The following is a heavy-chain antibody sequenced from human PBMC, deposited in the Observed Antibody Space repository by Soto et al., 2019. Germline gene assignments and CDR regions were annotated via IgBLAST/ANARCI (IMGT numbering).Heavy chain of an antibody. CDR1: GYTFTSYC. CDR3: AREWTYYDSSGYYSDAFDI. V-gene: IGHV1-18*01. Sequence: QVQLVQSGAEVKKPGASVKVSCKASGYTFTSYCISWVRQAPGQGLEWMGWISAYNGNTNYAQKLKGRVTMTTDTSTSTAYMELRSLRSDDTAVYYCAREWTYYDSSGYYSDAFDIWGQGTMVTVSS. J-gene: IGHJ3*02. CDR2: ISAYNGNT. D-gene: IGHD3-22*01.